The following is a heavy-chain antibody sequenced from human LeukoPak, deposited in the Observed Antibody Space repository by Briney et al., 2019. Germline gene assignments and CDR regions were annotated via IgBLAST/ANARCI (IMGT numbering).Heavy chain of an antibody. CDR3: VIDLGDYNDF. D-gene: IGHD2-15*01. CDR2: INTQGTYT. J-gene: IGHJ4*02. CDR1: GITFSSYW. Sequence: PGGSLRLSCAVSGITFSSYWMHWARQDPGRGLLWVSRINTQGTYTNYADSVKGRFTISRDNAKNTLYLQMSSLRADDTAVYYCVIDLGDYNDFWGQGTLVSVSS. V-gene: IGHV3-74*01.